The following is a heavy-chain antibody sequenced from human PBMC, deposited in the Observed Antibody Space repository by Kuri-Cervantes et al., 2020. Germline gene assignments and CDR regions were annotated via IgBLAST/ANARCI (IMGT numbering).Heavy chain of an antibody. CDR1: GFTFSSYA. CDR2: IWYDGSNK. Sequence: SLKISCAASGFTFSSYAMSWVRQAPGKGLEWVAVIWYDGSNKYYADSVKGRFTISRDNAKNSLYLQMNSLRAEDTAVYYCARVRDGYNPPVIDYWGQGTLVTVSS. J-gene: IGHJ4*02. V-gene: IGHV3-33*08. D-gene: IGHD5-24*01. CDR3: ARVRDGYNPPVIDY.